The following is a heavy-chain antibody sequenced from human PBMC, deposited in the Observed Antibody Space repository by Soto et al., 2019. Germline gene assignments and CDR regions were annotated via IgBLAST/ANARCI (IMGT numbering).Heavy chain of an antibody. CDR3: ARDHPPFDY. V-gene: IGHV4-59*01. CDR1: GGSISSYY. CDR2: IYYSGST. J-gene: IGHJ4*02. Sequence: SETLSLTCTVSGGSISSYYWSWIRQPPGNGLEWIGFIYYSGSTNYNPSLKSRVTISVDTSKNQFSLKLSSVTAADTAVYYCARDHPPFDYWGQGTLVTVSS.